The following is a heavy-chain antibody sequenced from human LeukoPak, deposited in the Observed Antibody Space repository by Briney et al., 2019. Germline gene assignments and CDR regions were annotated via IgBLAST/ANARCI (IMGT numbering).Heavy chain of an antibody. CDR2: ITASGTAM. CDR1: GGSVSSSSYY. J-gene: IGHJ4*02. D-gene: IGHD1-26*01. V-gene: IGHV3-48*02. Sequence: ETLSLTCTVSGGSVSSSSYYWGWVRQAPGKGLEWVSHITASGTAMFYADSVKGRFTISRDNAKNSLYLQMNSLRDEDTAVYYCASSGSYRFDYWGQGILVTVSS. CDR3: ASSGSYRFDY.